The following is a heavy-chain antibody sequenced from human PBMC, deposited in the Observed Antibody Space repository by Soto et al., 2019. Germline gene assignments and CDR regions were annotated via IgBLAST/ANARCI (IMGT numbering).Heavy chain of an antibody. Sequence: PSQTLSLPCAISGDSVSSNSAAWNWIRQSPSRGLEWLGRTYYRSKWYNDYAVSVKSRITINPDTSKNQFSLQLNSVTPEDTAVYYCARDWAEGSSWSLNWFDPWGQGTLVTVSS. D-gene: IGHD6-13*01. J-gene: IGHJ5*02. CDR3: ARDWAEGSSWSLNWFDP. CDR2: TYYRSKWYN. CDR1: GDSVSSNSAA. V-gene: IGHV6-1*01.